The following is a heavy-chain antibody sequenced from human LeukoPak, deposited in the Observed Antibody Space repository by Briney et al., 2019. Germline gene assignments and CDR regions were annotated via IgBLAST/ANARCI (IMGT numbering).Heavy chain of an antibody. V-gene: IGHV4-4*02. Sequence: PSGTLSLTCAVSGGSISSSNWWSWVRQPPGKGLEWIGEIYHSGSTNYNPSLKSRVTISVDKSKNQFSLKLSSVTAADTAVYYCARDSAYYDFWSGAFDIWGQGTMVTVSS. CDR3: ARDSAYYDFWSGAFDI. CDR1: GGSISSSNW. J-gene: IGHJ3*02. CDR2: IYHSGST. D-gene: IGHD3-3*01.